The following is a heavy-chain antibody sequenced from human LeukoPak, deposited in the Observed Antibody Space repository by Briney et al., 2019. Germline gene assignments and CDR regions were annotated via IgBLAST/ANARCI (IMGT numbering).Heavy chain of an antibody. CDR2: ITGNGGRA. CDR3: AKCPHYDGSGFYLDY. J-gene: IGHJ4*02. Sequence: GGSLRLSCAASGFTFTNFAMNWVRQAPGKGLEWVSSITGNGGRAYYADSVKGRFTISRDNSMNTLHPQMNSLRAEDTAVYYCAKCPHYDGSGFYLDYWGQGALVTVSS. D-gene: IGHD3-22*01. CDR1: GFTFTNFA. V-gene: IGHV3-23*01.